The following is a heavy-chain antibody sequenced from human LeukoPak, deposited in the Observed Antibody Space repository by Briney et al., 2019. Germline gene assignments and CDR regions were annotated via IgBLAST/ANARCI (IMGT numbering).Heavy chain of an antibody. CDR1: SYSFTSYG. V-gene: IGHV1-18*01. CDR2: ISPNDGNT. Sequence: GASVKVSCKASSYSFTSYGIIWVRQAPGQGLEWMGWISPNDGNTIYVQKLQGRVTMTTDTSTSTAYMDLRSLRSDDTAVYYCARDIKEAYCGGDCYSNGMDVWGQGTTVTVSS. J-gene: IGHJ6*02. D-gene: IGHD2-21*02. CDR3: ARDIKEAYCGGDCYSNGMDV.